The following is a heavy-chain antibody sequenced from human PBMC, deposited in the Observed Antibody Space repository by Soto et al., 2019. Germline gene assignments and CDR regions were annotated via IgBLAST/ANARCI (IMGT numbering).Heavy chain of an antibody. CDR2: LEGAGGST. CDR3: AAPRDEYGSGVSWFTYGMDI. CDR1: GFTFSDYA. V-gene: IGHV3-23*01. D-gene: IGHD3-10*01. Sequence: PGGSLRLSCLASGFTFSDYAMTWVRHVPGRGLEWVASLEGAGGSTYYADSVRGRFTISRDNSQDTLFLHMKRLTVDDTAIYYCAAPRDEYGSGVSWFTYGMDIWGQGTTVTVSS. J-gene: IGHJ6*02.